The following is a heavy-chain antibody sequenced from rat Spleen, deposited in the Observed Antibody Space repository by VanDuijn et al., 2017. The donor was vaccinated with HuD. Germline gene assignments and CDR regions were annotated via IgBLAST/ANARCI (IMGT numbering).Heavy chain of an antibody. CDR3: ARRGYNNYWYFDF. V-gene: IGHV5-25*01. CDR2: ISSGGGGT. D-gene: IGHD1-10*01. CDR1: GFSLTSYN. J-gene: IGHJ1*01. Sequence: VQLKESGPDLVQPSQTLSLTCTVAGFSLTSYNVHWVRQPPGKGLEWVASISSGGGGTYYPDSLKGRFTISRDNAKSTLYLKMNSLRSEDTATYYCARRGYNNYWYFDFWGPGIMVTVSS.